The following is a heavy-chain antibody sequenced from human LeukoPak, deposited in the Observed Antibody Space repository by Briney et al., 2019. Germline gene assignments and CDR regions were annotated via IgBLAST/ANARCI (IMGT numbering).Heavy chain of an antibody. D-gene: IGHD3-22*01. V-gene: IGHV4-30-4*08. J-gene: IGHJ3*02. CDR3: ARVVDDSSGYDAFDI. Sequence: PSQTLSLTCTVSGGSISSGDYYWSWIRQPPGKGLEWIGYIYYSGSTYYNPSLKRRVTISVDTSKNQFSLKLSSVTAADTAVYYCARVVDDSSGYDAFDIWGQGTMVTVSS. CDR1: GGSISSGDYY. CDR2: IYYSGST.